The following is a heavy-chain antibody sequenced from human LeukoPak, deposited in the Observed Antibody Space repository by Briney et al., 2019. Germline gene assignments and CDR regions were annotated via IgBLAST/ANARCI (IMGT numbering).Heavy chain of an antibody. CDR1: GFSFDDYA. CDR3: AKDLKRRLSYGPNYNYYYGLDV. J-gene: IGHJ6*02. V-gene: IGHV3-43*02. Sequence: PGRSLRLSCTASGFSFDDYAMHRVRQAPGKGPEWVSLISVDVETTFYADSVKGRFTISRANSINSLYLQMNSLTTEDTALYYCAKDLKRRLSYGPNYNYYYGLDVWGQGTTVTVSS. D-gene: IGHD5-18*01. CDR2: ISVDVETT.